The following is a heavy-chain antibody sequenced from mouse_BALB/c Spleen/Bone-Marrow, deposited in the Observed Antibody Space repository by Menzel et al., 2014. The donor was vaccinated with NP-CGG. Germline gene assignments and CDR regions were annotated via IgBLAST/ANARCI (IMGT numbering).Heavy chain of an antibody. CDR1: GFTFSSFG. J-gene: IGHJ2*01. Sequence: EVQLQESGGGLAQPGGSRKLSCAASGFTFSSFGMHWVRQAPEKGLEWVAYISSGSSPIFYADTVKGRFTISRDNPKNTLFLQMTSLRSEDTAIYYCTRGGNWEDFDYWGQGTTLTVSS. V-gene: IGHV5-17*02. D-gene: IGHD4-1*01. CDR2: ISSGSSPI. CDR3: TRGGNWEDFDY.